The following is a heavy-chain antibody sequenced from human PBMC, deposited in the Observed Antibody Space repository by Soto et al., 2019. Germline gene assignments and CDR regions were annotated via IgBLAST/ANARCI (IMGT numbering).Heavy chain of an antibody. CDR3: ARDSGYDSYYYYGMAV. Sequence: GGSLRLSCAASGYTFSSYSMNWVRQAPGKGLEWVSSISSSSSYIYYADSVKGRFTISRDNAKNSLYLQMNSLRAEDTAVYYCARDSGYDSYYYYGMAVWGQGTTVTVSS. J-gene: IGHJ6*02. D-gene: IGHD5-12*01. CDR2: ISSSSSYI. V-gene: IGHV3-21*01. CDR1: GYTFSSYS.